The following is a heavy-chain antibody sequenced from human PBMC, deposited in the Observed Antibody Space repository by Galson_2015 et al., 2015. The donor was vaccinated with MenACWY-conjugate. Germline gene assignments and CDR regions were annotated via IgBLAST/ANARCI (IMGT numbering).Heavy chain of an antibody. CDR3: ARGPHDRGYYYGMDF. J-gene: IGHJ6*02. V-gene: IGHV1-3*01. CDR2: ISVGNDNT. Sequence: SVKVSCKASGYTFTTFAIHWVRQAPGERLEWMGWISVGNDNTKYSQKFQGRVTITRDTSASTAYMELSSLTSEDTAVYYCARGPHDRGYYYGMDFWGQGTTVTVSS. CDR1: GYTFTTFA. D-gene: IGHD3-16*01.